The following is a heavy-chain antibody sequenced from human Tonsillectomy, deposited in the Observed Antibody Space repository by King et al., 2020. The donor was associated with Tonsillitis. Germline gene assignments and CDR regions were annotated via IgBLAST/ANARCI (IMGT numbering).Heavy chain of an antibody. CDR1: GFTFSSYA. V-gene: IGHV3-23*04. CDR3: AKDALPDIVVVVAAISFDY. D-gene: IGHD2-15*01. Sequence: VQLVESGGGLVQPGGSLRLSCAASGFTFSSYAMSWVRQAPGKGLGWVSTISGSVGSTYYADSVKGRFTISRDNSKNTLYLQMNSLRVEDTAVYYCAKDALPDIVVVVAAISFDYWGQGTLVTVSS. J-gene: IGHJ4*02. CDR2: ISGSVGST.